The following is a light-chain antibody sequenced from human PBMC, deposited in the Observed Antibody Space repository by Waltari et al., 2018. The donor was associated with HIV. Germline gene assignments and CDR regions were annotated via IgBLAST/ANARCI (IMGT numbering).Light chain of an antibody. CDR2: AAS. Sequence: DIQMTQSPSSLSASVGDRVTIDCRASQSISFSLNWYQQKPGKVPKLLISAASTLQSGVPSRFSGSGSGTDFTLPIDSLQPDDFATYYCQQSFSSPLSFGPGTKVDIK. CDR3: QQSFSSPLS. V-gene: IGKV1-39*01. J-gene: IGKJ3*01. CDR1: QSISFS.